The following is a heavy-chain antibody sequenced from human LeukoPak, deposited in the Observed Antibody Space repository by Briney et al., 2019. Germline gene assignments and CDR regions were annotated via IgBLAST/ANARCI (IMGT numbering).Heavy chain of an antibody. CDR3: ARIGYRSSSFDY. J-gene: IGHJ4*02. CDR2: IKQDGSEK. CDR1: GFIFTNYW. V-gene: IGHV3-7*01. D-gene: IGHD6-13*01. Sequence: SGGSLRLSCAASGFIFTNYWMSWVRQAPGKGLEWVANIKQDGSEKDYAGSVKGRLTISRDNAKKSVYLQINSLRGDDTAVYYCARIGYRSSSFDYWGQGTLVTVSS.